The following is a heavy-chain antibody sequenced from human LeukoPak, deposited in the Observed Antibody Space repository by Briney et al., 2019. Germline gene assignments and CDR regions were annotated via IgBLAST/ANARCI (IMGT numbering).Heavy chain of an antibody. CDR3: ARGPTPDY. CDR1: GFTFRDYY. J-gene: IGHJ4*02. V-gene: IGHV3-11*04. Sequence: GGSLRLSCTASGFTFRDYYVTWIRQAPGKGLEWASYIRSTGSSTAYADSVKGRFAISRDNAKNSLYLQMNSLRAEDTAVYYCARGPTPDYWGQGILVTVSS. CDR2: IRSTGSST.